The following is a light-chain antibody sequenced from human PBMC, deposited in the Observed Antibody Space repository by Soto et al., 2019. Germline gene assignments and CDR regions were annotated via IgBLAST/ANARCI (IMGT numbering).Light chain of an antibody. Sequence: IQMTQSPSSVCASVEDRVTMTCRASQGVGGWLAWYQQKPGKVPKLLIYATASLHSGVPSRFSCSGSGTDFTLSISSLQPEDFATYYCQQTHSLPLSFGPGTKVDIK. CDR1: QGVGGW. V-gene: IGKV1-12*01. CDR3: QQTHSLPLS. J-gene: IGKJ3*01. CDR2: ATA.